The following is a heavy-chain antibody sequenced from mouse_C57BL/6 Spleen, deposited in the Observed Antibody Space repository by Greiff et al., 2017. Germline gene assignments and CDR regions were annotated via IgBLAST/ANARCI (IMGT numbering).Heavy chain of an antibody. Sequence: QVQLQQPGPELVKPGASVKISCKASGYAFSSSWMNWVKQRPGKGLEWIGRIYPGDGDNNYNGKFKGKATLTADKTSSTADMQLSSLPSEDSAVFFGARSGDYDDAAWGQGTTLTVSS. D-gene: IGHD2-4*01. CDR1: GYAFSSSW. V-gene: IGHV1-82*01. CDR2: IYPGDGDN. CDR3: ARSGDYDDAA. J-gene: IGHJ2*01.